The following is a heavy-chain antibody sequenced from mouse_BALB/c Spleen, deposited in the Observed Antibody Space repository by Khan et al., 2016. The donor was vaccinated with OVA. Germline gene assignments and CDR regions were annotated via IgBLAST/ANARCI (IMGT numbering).Heavy chain of an antibody. CDR2: INPHIGET. Sequence: MQLEESGPELVKPGASVKISCKASGYSFTGYFMNWVMQSHGKSLEWIGRINPHIGETLYNQKFKGKATLTVDESSRTAHMELRSLASEDSAVYYCARKNGSDLDYWGQGTTLTVSS. J-gene: IGHJ2*01. CDR3: ARKNGSDLDY. CDR1: GYSFTGYF. V-gene: IGHV1-20*02. D-gene: IGHD1-1*01.